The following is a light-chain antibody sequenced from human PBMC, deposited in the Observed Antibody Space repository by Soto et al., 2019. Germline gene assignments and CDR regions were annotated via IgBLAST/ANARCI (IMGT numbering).Light chain of an antibody. J-gene: IGKJ5*01. CDR1: QSIDSF. V-gene: IGKV1-39*01. Sequence: DIQMTQSPSSLSASIGDRVTITCRASQSIDSFLNWYQQKPGKAPKLVIYTASSLQSGVPSRFSGSGSGTDFTLTISSLQPEDFATYYCQQSYDTPITFGQGTRLEIK. CDR2: TAS. CDR3: QQSYDTPIT.